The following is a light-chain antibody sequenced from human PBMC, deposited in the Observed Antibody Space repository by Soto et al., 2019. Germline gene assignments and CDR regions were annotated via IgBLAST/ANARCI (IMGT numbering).Light chain of an antibody. V-gene: IGLV2-14*01. J-gene: IGLJ1*01. CDR3: SSYTSSSTLV. CDR2: DVS. Sequence: QSALTQPASVSGSPGQSITISCTGTSSDVGGYNYVSWYQQHPGKAPKLMIYDVSNRPSGVSNRFSGSKSGNTASLTISGLQAEDVADYYCSSYTSSSTLVFGTGTKVTV. CDR1: SSDVGGYNY.